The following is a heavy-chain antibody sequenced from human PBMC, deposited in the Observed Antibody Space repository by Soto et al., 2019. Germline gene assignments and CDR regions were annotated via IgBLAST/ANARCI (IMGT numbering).Heavy chain of an antibody. CDR3: ATDDYGIFPY. CDR1: GYTFTTYY. V-gene: IGHV1-2*02. D-gene: IGHD3-10*01. J-gene: IGHJ4*02. CDR2: IDPRSGGT. Sequence: HVQLVQSGTEVKKPGASVRVSCMVSGYTFTTYYIHWVRQAPGQGLEWMGWIDPRSGGTVYEQKLPGRVTMTRDTSISTVYMDLSGLTSDDTALYYCATDDYGIFPYWGQGSLVTVSS.